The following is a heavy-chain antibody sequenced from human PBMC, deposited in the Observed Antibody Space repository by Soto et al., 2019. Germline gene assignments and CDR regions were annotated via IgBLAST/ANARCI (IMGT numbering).Heavy chain of an antibody. D-gene: IGHD3-16*02. CDR2: ISGSGGST. CDR1: GFTFSSYA. Sequence: GGSLRLSCAASGFTFSSYAMSWVRQAPGKGLEWVSAISGSGGSTYYADSVKGRFTISRDNSKNTLYLQMNSLRAEDTAVYYCAKPGLTYDYVWGSYRPDAFDIWGQGTMVTVSS. CDR3: AKPGLTYDYVWGSYRPDAFDI. V-gene: IGHV3-23*01. J-gene: IGHJ3*02.